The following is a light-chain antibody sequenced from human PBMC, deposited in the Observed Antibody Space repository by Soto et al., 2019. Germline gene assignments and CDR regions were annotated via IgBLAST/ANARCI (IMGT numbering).Light chain of an antibody. V-gene: IGLV2-14*03. CDR1: SSVVGAYDY. J-gene: IGLJ1*01. CDR3: SSYTTSSTRV. CDR2: EVS. Sequence: QSELTQPASVSGAPGQSLTISCTGTSSVVGAYDYVSWYQQHPDKAPKLMIYEVSYRPSGVSNRFSGSKSVNTATLTISGLQAEDEADYYCSSYTTSSTRVFGTGTKVTVL.